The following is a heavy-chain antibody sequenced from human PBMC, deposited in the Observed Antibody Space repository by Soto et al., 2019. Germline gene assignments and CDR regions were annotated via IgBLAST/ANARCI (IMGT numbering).Heavy chain of an antibody. D-gene: IGHD5-12*01. CDR1: GYIFIDYW. Sequence: GESLKISCKASGYIFIDYWIGWVRQMPGKGLEWMGIVYPRDSDTRYSPSFQGQVTLSADKSISTAYLQWTSLKASDTAIYFCARARVSTPRLEDPFDIWGQGTMVTVSS. J-gene: IGHJ3*02. CDR3: ARARVSTPRLEDPFDI. CDR2: VYPRDSDT. V-gene: IGHV5-51*01.